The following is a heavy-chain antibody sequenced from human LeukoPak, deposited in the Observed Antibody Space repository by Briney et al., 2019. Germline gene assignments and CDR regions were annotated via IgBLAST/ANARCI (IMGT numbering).Heavy chain of an antibody. CDR3: TRDRYDILTGYSFDY. J-gene: IGHJ4*02. Sequence: GGSLRLSCKASGFTFGDYAMSWVRQAPGKGLEWVGFIRSKAYGGTTEYAASVKGRFTISRDDSKSIAYLQMNSPKTEDTAVYYCTRDRYDILTGYSFDYWGQGTLVTVSS. CDR1: GFTFGDYA. D-gene: IGHD3-9*01. CDR2: IRSKAYGGTT. V-gene: IGHV3-49*04.